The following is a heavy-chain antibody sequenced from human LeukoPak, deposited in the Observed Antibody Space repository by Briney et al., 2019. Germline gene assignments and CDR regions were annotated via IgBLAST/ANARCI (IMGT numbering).Heavy chain of an antibody. CDR1: GFTFSSYA. D-gene: IGHD1-14*01. Sequence: GGSLRLSCAASGFTFSSYAMIWVRQAPGKGLEWVSAISGSGGSTYYADSVKGRFTISRDNSKNTLYLQMNSLRAEDTAVYYCARGRMRRWFDPWGQGTLVTVSS. CDR2: ISGSGGST. CDR3: ARGRMRRWFDP. J-gene: IGHJ5*02. V-gene: IGHV3-23*01.